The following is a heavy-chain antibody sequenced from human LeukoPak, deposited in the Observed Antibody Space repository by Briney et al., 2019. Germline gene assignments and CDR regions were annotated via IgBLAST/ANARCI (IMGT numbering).Heavy chain of an antibody. D-gene: IGHD3-10*01. V-gene: IGHV3-23*01. Sequence: GGSLRLSCAASGFTFSSYGMSWVRQAPGKGLEWVSAISTGGGSTYYADSVKGRFTISRDNSKNTLYLQMNSLRAEDTAVYYFAKDRSNYYGSGSYYNPHFDYWGQGTLVTVSS. CDR1: GFTFSSYG. J-gene: IGHJ4*02. CDR2: ISTGGGST. CDR3: AKDRSNYYGSGSYYNPHFDY.